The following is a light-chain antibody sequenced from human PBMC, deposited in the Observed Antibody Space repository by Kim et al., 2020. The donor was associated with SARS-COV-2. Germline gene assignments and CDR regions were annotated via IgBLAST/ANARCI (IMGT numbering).Light chain of an antibody. Sequence: GQRVTISCSWNSSNIGMIPVNWYQQFPGTAPKLLIYNTDQRPSGVPDRFSASSSDSSASLAISELQSEDEADYYCAACDNTLYGCVFGGGTKVTVL. CDR3: AACDNTLYGCV. CDR1: SSNIGMIP. CDR2: NTD. V-gene: IGLV1-44*01. J-gene: IGLJ1*01.